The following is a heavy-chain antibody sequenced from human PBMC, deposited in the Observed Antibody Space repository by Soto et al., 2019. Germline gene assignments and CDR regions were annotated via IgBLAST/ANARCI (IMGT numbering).Heavy chain of an antibody. J-gene: IGHJ3*02. CDR3: SKDPTRAYYYDSSGSDAFDI. V-gene: IGHV3-23*01. Sequence: PGGSLRLSCAASGFTFSSYAMSWVRQAPGKGLEWFSAISGSGGSTYYAVSVKGRFTISRDNSKNTLYLQMNSLRAEDTAVYYCSKDPTRAYYYDSSGSDAFDIWGQGTMVTVSS. CDR1: GFTFSSYA. CDR2: ISGSGGST. D-gene: IGHD3-22*01.